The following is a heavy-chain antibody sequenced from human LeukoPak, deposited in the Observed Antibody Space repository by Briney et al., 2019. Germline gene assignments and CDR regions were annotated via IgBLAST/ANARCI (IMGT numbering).Heavy chain of an antibody. CDR2: ISNNGGYT. V-gene: IGHV3-23*01. J-gene: IGHJ4*02. CDR1: GFTFSSSV. D-gene: IGHD2-15*01. Sequence: GGSLRLSCAASGFTFSSSVMSWVRQAPGKGLEWVSAISNNGGYTYYADSVQGRFTISRDNSKSTLCLQMNSLRAEDTAVYYCAKQLGYCSDGSCYFPYWGQGTLVTVSS. CDR3: AKQLGYCSDGSCYFPY.